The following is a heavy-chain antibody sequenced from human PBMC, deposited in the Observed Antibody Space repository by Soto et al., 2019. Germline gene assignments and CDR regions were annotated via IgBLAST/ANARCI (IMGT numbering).Heavy chain of an antibody. D-gene: IGHD6-13*01. V-gene: IGHV1-69*19. CDR1: GGTFSSYA. CDR3: ARGSSSYDY. CDR2: ILPIFGTA. J-gene: IGHJ4*02. Sequence: QVQLVQSGAEVQKPGSSVKVSCKDSGGTFSSYAISWVRQAHGQGLEWMGGILPIFGTAYYAQKFQVRVTITADESTSTAYMERISLRSEVTAVYYCARGSSSYDYWGQGTLVTVSS.